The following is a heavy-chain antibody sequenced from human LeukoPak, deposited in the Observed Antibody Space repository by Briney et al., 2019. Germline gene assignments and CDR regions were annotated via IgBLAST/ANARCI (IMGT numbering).Heavy chain of an antibody. V-gene: IGHV3-74*01. CDR3: ARVVYCSSASCYGRWFDP. CDR2: INTDGSST. CDR1: GFTFSSYW. J-gene: IGHJ5*02. D-gene: IGHD2-2*01. Sequence: PGGSLRLSCAASGFTFSSYWMHWVRQASGKGLVWVSRINTDGSSTSYADSVKGRFTISRDNAKNTLYLQMNSLRAEDTAVYYCARVVYCSSASCYGRWFDPWGQGTLVTVSS.